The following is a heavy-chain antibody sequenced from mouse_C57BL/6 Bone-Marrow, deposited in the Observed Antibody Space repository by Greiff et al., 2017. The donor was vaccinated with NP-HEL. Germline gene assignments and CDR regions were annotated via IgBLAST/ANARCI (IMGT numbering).Heavy chain of an antibody. V-gene: IGHV1-82*01. CDR3: ARGESWGAFFDY. Sequence: QVQLKESGPELVKPGASVKISCKASGYTFSTSWMNWMKQRPGKGLEWIGRIYPGDGDTHYSGNFEGKASLTADNSSNSAYMQLISLTSEDSAVDFCARGESWGAFFDYWGQGTTLTVSS. D-gene: IGHD6-1*01. CDR1: GYTFSTSW. CDR2: IYPGDGDT. J-gene: IGHJ2*01.